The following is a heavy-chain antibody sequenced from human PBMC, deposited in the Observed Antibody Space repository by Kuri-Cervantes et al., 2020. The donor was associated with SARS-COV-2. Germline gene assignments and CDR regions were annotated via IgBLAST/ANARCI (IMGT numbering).Heavy chain of an antibody. D-gene: IGHD3-16*01. CDR3: ARGAANYYYMDV. Sequence: GESLKISCAASGFTFSSYAMSWVRQAPGKGLEWVSTISGSGGSTYYADSVKGRFTISRDNSKNTVSLHMNSLRAEDTAMYYCARGAANYYYMDVWGKGTTVTVSS. CDR1: GFTFSSYA. CDR2: ISGSGGST. V-gene: IGHV3-23*01. J-gene: IGHJ6*03.